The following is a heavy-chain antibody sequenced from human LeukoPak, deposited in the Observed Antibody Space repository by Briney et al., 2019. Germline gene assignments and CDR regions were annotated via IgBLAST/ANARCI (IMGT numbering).Heavy chain of an antibody. D-gene: IGHD3-3*01. J-gene: IGHJ6*03. CDR3: ARSGVVRFYQYMDV. Sequence: GASLQISAEGSGSTFTTYWIGWVRPVPGKVREGMGIIYPGDSDTRYSPSFQGQVTISADKSISTAYLQWSSLKASDTAMYYLARSGVVRFYQYMDVWGTGTTVSVSS. V-gene: IGHV5-51*01. CDR2: IYPGDSDT. CDR1: GSTFTTYW.